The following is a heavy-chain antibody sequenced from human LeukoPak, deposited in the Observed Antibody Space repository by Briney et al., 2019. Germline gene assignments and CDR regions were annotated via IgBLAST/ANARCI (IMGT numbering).Heavy chain of an antibody. J-gene: IGHJ4*02. Sequence: ASVKVSCMASGYTFTSYAMHWVRQAPAHRLEAMGWINARNGNTKYSQKFQGRVTITRDTSASTAYMELSRLRAEDTAVYYCARGGSGVLGDYWGQGTLVTVSS. CDR2: INARNGNT. V-gene: IGHV1-3*01. CDR3: ARGGSGVLGDY. CDR1: GYTFTSYA. D-gene: IGHD2-8*02.